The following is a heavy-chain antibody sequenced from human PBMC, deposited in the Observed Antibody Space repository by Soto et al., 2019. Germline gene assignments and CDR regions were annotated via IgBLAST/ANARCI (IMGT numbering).Heavy chain of an antibody. CDR2: IYHSGTT. J-gene: IGHJ5*02. CDR3: ARVRGHQLLGWFDP. CDR1: GGSISSGGYY. D-gene: IGHD2-2*01. Sequence: QVQLQESGPGLVKPSQTLSLTCTVSGGSISSGGYYWSWIRQHPGKGLEWIGYIYHSGTTYYNPCLKSLLTIXVXTXXNQFALKLPSVTASDTAVYYCARVRGHQLLGWFDPGGQGTLVTVSS. V-gene: IGHV4-31*01.